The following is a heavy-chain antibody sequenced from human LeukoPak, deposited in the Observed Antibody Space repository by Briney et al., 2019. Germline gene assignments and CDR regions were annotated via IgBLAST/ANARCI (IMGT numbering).Heavy chain of an antibody. Sequence: PSETLSLTCAVYGGSFSGFYWSWIRQPPMKGLEWIGEINHSGSTNYNTSLKSRVTISVDTSKKQFSLKLTSVTAADTAVYYCARGAGDYARYYFDDWGQGTLVTDSS. J-gene: IGHJ4*02. V-gene: IGHV4-34*01. D-gene: IGHD4-17*01. CDR1: GGSFSGFY. CDR3: ARGAGDYARYYFDD. CDR2: INHSGST.